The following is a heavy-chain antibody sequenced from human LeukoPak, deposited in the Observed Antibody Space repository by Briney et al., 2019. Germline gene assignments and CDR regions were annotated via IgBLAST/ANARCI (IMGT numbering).Heavy chain of an antibody. D-gene: IGHD6-19*01. CDR2: ISSSSSYI. V-gene: IGHV3-21*01. CDR3: ARDPLNSSGRSPHPPTGAEYFQH. CDR1: GFTFSSYS. Sequence: GGSLRLSCAASGFTFSSYSMNWVRQAPGKGLEWVSSISSSSSYIYYADSVKGRFTISRDNAKNSLYLQMNSLRPEDTAVYYCARDPLNSSGRSPHPPTGAEYFQHWGQGTLVTVSS. J-gene: IGHJ1*01.